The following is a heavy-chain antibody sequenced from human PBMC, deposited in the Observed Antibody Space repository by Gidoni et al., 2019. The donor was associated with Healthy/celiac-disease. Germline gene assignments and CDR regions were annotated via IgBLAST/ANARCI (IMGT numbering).Heavy chain of an antibody. CDR1: GGSISSGSYS. Sequence: QVQLQESGPGLVKPSQTLSLTCTVSGGSISSGSYSWRCIRQPAGKGLEWIGRIYTSGSTNYIPSLKSRVTISVDTSKNQFSLKLSSVTAADTAVYYCARDRHQLAGGGGRSSDYYYYYMDVWGKGTTVTVSS. CDR2: IYTSGST. CDR3: ARDRHQLAGGGGRSSDYYYYYMDV. D-gene: IGHD6-13*01. J-gene: IGHJ6*03. V-gene: IGHV4-61*02.